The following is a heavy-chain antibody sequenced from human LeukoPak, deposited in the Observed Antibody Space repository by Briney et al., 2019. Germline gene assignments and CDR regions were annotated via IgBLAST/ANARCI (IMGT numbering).Heavy chain of an antibody. CDR3: ARHTRMWGYFDY. V-gene: IGHV4-4*07. D-gene: IGHD1-26*01. CDR2: LYASGPT. CDR1: GVSISTYY. Sequence: PSETLSLTCTVSGVSISTYYWSWFRQPAGKGLEWIERLYASGPTNYNPSLKSRVTMSVDTSKNQLSLNVNSVTVADTAVYFCARHTRMWGYFDYWGQGTLVAVSS. J-gene: IGHJ4*02.